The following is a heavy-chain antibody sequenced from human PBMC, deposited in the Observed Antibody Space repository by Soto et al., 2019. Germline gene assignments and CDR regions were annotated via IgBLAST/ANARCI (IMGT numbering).Heavy chain of an antibody. Sequence: GASVKVSCKASGGTFSSYTISWVRQAPGQGLEWMGRIIPILGIANYAQKFQGRVTITADKSTSTAYMELSSLRSEDTAVYYCARDSVRGVPGYWGQGTLVTVSS. D-gene: IGHD3-10*01. CDR2: IIPILGIA. V-gene: IGHV1-69*04. CDR1: GGTFSSYT. J-gene: IGHJ4*02. CDR3: ARDSVRGVPGY.